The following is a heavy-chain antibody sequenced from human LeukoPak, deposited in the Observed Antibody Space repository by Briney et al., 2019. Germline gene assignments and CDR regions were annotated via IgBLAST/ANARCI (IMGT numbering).Heavy chain of an antibody. V-gene: IGHV1-46*01. CDR3: ARTYSSSDEFDY. CDR1: GYTFTIYY. D-gene: IGHD6-13*01. J-gene: IGHJ4*02. Sequence: VASVKVSCTASGYTFTIYYIHWVRQAPGQGLEWMGIINPSGGSTTYAQKFQGRVAMTRDTSTSRVYMEVSSLRSEDTAVYYCARTYSSSDEFDYWGQGTLVTVSS. CDR2: INPSGGST.